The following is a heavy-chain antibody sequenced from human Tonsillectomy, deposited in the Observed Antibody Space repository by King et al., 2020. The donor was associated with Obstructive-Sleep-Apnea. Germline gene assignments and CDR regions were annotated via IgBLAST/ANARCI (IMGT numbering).Heavy chain of an antibody. CDR2: ISDKYSYT. CDR1: GFSFSDNY. V-gene: IGHV3-11*06. CDR3: ARDAIVVEVAASDGLDV. J-gene: IGHJ6*02. D-gene: IGHD2-15*01. Sequence: VQLVESGGGLVRPGGSLRLSCAASGFSFSDNYMSWIRQAPGKGLEWVSYISDKYSYTNYAASVRGRFTISRDNAKNLLFLQMKSLRVEDTAIYYCARDAIVVEVAASDGLDVWGPGTTVTVSS.